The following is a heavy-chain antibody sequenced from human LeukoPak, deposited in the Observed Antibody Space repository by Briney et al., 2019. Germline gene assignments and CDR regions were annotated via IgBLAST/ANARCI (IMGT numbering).Heavy chain of an antibody. CDR2: IYHSGST. CDR1: GYSISSGYY. V-gene: IGHV4-38-2*02. Sequence: SETLSLTCTVSGYSISSGYYWGWIRQPPGKGLEWIGSIYHSGSTYYNPSLKSRVTISVDTSKNQFSLKLSSVTAADTAVYYCARDRLSWYCSSTSCYPGWFDPWGQGTLVTVSS. J-gene: IGHJ5*02. CDR3: ARDRLSWYCSSTSCYPGWFDP. D-gene: IGHD2-2*01.